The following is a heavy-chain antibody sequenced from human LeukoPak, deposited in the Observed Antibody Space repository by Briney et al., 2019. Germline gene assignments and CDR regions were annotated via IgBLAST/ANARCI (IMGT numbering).Heavy chain of an antibody. CDR2: IIPILGIA. J-gene: IGHJ2*01. D-gene: IGHD2-15*01. CDR3: ARDVGYCSGGSCYWWYFDL. CDR1: GGTFSSYA. Sequence: SVKVSCKASGGTFSSYAISWVRQAPGQGLEWMGRIIPILGIANYAQKFQGRVTITADKSTSTAYMELSSLRSEDTAVYYCARDVGYCSGGSCYWWYFDLWGRGTLVTVSS. V-gene: IGHV1-69*04.